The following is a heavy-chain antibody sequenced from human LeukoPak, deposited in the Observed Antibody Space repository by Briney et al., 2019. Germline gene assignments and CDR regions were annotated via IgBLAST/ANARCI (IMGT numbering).Heavy chain of an antibody. J-gene: IGHJ6*03. D-gene: IGHD2-2*02. CDR3: ARDHQLLLYPGVEYYYYMDV. CDR2: ISSSSSSTI. CDR1: RFTFSDYS. V-gene: IGHV3-48*01. Sequence: HSGGSLRLSCAASRFTFSDYSMNWVRQAPGKGLDWVSYISSSSSSTIYYADSVKGRFTISRDNAKNSLYLQMNSLRAEDTAVYYCARDHQLLLYPGVEYYYYMDVWGKGTTVTVSS.